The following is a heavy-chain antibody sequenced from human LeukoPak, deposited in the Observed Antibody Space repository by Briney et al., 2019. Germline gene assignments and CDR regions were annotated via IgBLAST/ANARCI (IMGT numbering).Heavy chain of an antibody. CDR3: ARSVTSGSYIVDY. Sequence: GASVKVSCKASGYSFTSHYMHWVRQAPGQGLEWMGIINPSGGTTIYTQKFQGRVTMTSDTSTSTVYMELSSLRSEDTAVYFCARSVTSGSYIVDYWGQGTLVTVSS. CDR2: INPSGGTT. CDR1: GYSFTSHY. V-gene: IGHV1-46*01. J-gene: IGHJ4*02. D-gene: IGHD3-10*01.